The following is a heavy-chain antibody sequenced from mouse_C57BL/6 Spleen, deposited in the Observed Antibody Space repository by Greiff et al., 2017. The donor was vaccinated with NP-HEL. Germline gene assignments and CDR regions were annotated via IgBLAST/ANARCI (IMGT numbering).Heavy chain of an antibody. CDR3: ARRYSNYGYYFDY. V-gene: IGHV5-9*01. Sequence: DVMLVESGGGLVKPGGSLKLSCAASGFTFSSYTMSWVRQTPEKRLEWVATISGGGGNTYYPDSVKGRFTISRDNAKNTLYLQMSSLRSEDTALYYCARRYSNYGYYFDYWGQGTTLTVSS. CDR1: GFTFSSYT. D-gene: IGHD2-5*01. CDR2: ISGGGGNT. J-gene: IGHJ2*01.